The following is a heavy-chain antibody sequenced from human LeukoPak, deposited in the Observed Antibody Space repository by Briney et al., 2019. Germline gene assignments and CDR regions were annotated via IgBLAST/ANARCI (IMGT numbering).Heavy chain of an antibody. V-gene: IGHV4-59*01. Sequence: SETLSLTCSVSGGSISSFTTNYWSWIRQPPGKGLEWIGYIYYSGSTNYNPSLKSRVTISVDTSKNQFSLKLSSVTAADTAVYYCARVSTRAQWELLRGYYYYMDVWGKGTTVTVSS. CDR2: IYYSGST. CDR1: GGSISSFTTNY. J-gene: IGHJ6*03. D-gene: IGHD1-26*01. CDR3: ARVSTRAQWELLRGYYYYMDV.